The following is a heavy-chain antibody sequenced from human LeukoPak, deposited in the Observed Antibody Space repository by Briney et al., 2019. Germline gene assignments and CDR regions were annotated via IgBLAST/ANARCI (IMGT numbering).Heavy chain of an antibody. V-gene: IGHV1-18*01. CDR3: ARDWGIGIAAAGTDWFDP. D-gene: IGHD6-13*01. CDR2: ISAYNGNT. Sequence: ASVKVSCKASGYTFTSYGISWVRQAPGQGLEWMGWISAYNGNTNYAQKLQGRVTMTTDTSTSTAYMELRSLRSDDTAVYYCARDWGIGIAAAGTDWFDPWGQGTLVTVSS. CDR1: GYTFTSYG. J-gene: IGHJ5*02.